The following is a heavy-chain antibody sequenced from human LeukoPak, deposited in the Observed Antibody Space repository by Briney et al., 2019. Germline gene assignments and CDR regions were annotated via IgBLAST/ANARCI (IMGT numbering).Heavy chain of an antibody. D-gene: IGHD3-16*02. V-gene: IGHV4-34*01. J-gene: IGHJ3*02. Sequence: TSETLSLTCAVYGGSFSGYYWSWIRQPPGKGLEWIGEINHSGSTNYNPSLKSRVTISVDTSKNQFSLKLSSVTAADTAVYYCARDLHDYVWGSYRQNDAFDIWGQGTMVTVSS. CDR2: INHSGST. CDR3: ARDLHDYVWGSYRQNDAFDI. CDR1: GGSFSGYY.